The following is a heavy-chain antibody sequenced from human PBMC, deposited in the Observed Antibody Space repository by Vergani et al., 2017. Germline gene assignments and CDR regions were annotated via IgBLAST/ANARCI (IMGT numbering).Heavy chain of an antibody. J-gene: IGHJ4*02. V-gene: IGHV4-38-2*01. Sequence: QVQLQESGPGLVKPSETLSLTCAVSGNSISSGYYWGWIRQPPGKGLEWIGSIYHSGSTNYNPSLQSRVTMSVDTSNNQFSLRLSSVTAADTAMYYCARMGGYDEGDAFRIGYFDSWGPGILVTVSS. CDR3: ARMGGYDEGDAFRIGYFDS. CDR1: GNSISSGYY. CDR2: IYHSGST. D-gene: IGHD3-22*01.